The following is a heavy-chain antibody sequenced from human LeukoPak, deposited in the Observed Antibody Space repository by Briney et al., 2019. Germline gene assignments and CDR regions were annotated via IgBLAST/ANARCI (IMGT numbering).Heavy chain of an antibody. CDR3: ARVGGEYIAARPDDGY. CDR2: IIPIFGTA. D-gene: IGHD6-6*01. CDR1: GYIFTKYD. V-gene: IGHV1-69*13. Sequence: GASVKVSCKASGYIFTKYDFTWVRQAPGQGLEWMGGIIPIFGTANYAQKFQGRVTITADESTSTAYMELSSLRSEDTAVYYCARVGGEYIAARPDDGYWGQGTLVTVSS. J-gene: IGHJ4*02.